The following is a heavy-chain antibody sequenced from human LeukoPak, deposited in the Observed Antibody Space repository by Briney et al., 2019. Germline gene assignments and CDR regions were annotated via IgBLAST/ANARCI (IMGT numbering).Heavy chain of an antibody. CDR1: GYTFTSYG. CDR3: ARTPIEYPPLLYYYMDV. V-gene: IGHV1-18*01. CDR2: ISAYNGNT. J-gene: IGHJ6*03. D-gene: IGHD6-6*01. Sequence: ASVKVSCKASGYTFTSYGISWVRQAPGQGLEWMGWISAYNGNTNYAQKLQGRVTVTTDTSTSTAYMELRSLRSDDTAVYYCARTPIEYPPLLYYYMDVWGKGTTVTVSS.